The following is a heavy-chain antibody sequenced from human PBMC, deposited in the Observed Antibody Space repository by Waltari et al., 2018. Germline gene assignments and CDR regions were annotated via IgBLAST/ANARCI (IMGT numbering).Heavy chain of an antibody. CDR2: INTGNGNR. J-gene: IGHJ3*02. CDR1: GYTFSDYA. V-gene: IGHV1-3*03. CDR3: ARANLFRSRGLTFDI. D-gene: IGHD3-3*01. Sequence: QVQLVQSGAEVKKHGASVTVSCKASGYTFSDYAIHWVRQAPGQRPEWMGWINTGNGNREYSQEFQGRVTISRDTSASTVYMELSSLRSEDMAVYYCARANLFRSRGLTFDIWGQGTMVTVSS.